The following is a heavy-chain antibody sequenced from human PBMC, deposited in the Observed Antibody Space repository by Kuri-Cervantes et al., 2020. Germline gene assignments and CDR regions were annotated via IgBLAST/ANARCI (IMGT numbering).Heavy chain of an antibody. CDR1: GGSISSYY. J-gene: IGHJ2*01. D-gene: IGHD6-19*01. CDR3: ARGGAVAVYYWYFDL. V-gene: IGHV4-59*13. Sequence: GSLRLSCTVSGGSISSYYWSWIRQPPGKGLEWIGYIYYSGSTNYNPPLKSRVTISVDTSKNQFSLKLSSVTAADTAVYYCARGGAVAVYYWYFDLWGRGTLVTVSS. CDR2: IYYSGST.